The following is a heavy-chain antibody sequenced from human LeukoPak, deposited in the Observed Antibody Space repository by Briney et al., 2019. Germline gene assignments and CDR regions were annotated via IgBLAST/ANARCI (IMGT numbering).Heavy chain of an antibody. J-gene: IGHJ5*02. D-gene: IGHD2-15*01. CDR1: GFTFSSYA. V-gene: IGHV3-23*01. CDR2: ISGSGGST. CDR3: ATTPTLGRFDP. Sequence: GGSLRLSCAASGFTFSSYAMSWVRQAPGKGLEWVSTISGSGGSTYYADSVKGRFTISRDNSKNTLYLQMNSLRAEDTTVYYCATTPTLGRFDPWGQGTLVTVSS.